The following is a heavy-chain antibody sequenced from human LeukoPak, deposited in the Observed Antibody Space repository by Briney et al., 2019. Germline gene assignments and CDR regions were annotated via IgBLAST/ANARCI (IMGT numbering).Heavy chain of an antibody. CDR2: ISSSATTI. J-gene: IGHJ4*02. Sequence: GGSLRLSCTVSGFTFSDYYMSWIRQAPGKGLEWVSYISSSATTIYYADSVKGRFTVSRDNAKNSLYLQMNSLRAEDTAVCYCARRTVTGRSFDYWGQGTLLTVSS. D-gene: IGHD4-17*01. V-gene: IGHV3-11*04. CDR1: GFTFSDYY. CDR3: ARRTVTGRSFDY.